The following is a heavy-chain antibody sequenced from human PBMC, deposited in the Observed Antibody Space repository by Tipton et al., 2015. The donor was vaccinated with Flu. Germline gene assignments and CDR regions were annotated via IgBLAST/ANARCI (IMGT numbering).Heavy chain of an antibody. CDR3: ARRDYSNYVSEPHNWFDP. D-gene: IGHD4-11*01. CDR1: GGSISSYY. J-gene: IGHJ5*02. CDR2: IYYSGST. Sequence: TLSLTCTVSGGSISSYYWSWIRQPPGKGLELIGYIYYSGSTNYNPSLKSRVTISVDTSRNQFSLRLSSVTAADTAIYYCARRDYSNYVSEPHNWFDPWGQGTLVTVSS. V-gene: IGHV4-59*08.